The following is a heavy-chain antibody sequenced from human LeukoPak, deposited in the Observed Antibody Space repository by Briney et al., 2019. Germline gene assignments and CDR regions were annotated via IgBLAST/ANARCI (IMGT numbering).Heavy chain of an antibody. CDR1: GFTFSSYG. CDR2: ISSSSSTI. D-gene: IGHD2-15*01. V-gene: IGHV3-48*01. J-gene: IGHJ4*02. Sequence: GGSLRLSCAAFGFTFSSYGMTWVRQAPGKGLEWVTYISSSSSTIYYADSVKGRFTISRDNAKNSLYLQLNSLRVEDAAVYYCARAPVTSCRGAFCYPFDYWGQGTLVTVSS. CDR3: ARAPVTSCRGAFCYPFDY.